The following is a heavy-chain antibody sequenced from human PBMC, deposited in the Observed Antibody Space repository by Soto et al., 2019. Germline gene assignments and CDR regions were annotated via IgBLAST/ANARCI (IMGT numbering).Heavy chain of an antibody. D-gene: IGHD5-18*01. Sequence: SETLSLTCIVSGGYISNHYWSWIRQPPGKGLEWIGYIYYSGSTNYNPSLTSRVTISVDTSKNQFSLKLSSVTAADTAVYYCARHRYSYGVYYFDYWGQGTLVTSPQ. CDR2: IYYSGST. CDR1: GGYISNHY. V-gene: IGHV4-59*08. CDR3: ARHRYSYGVYYFDY. J-gene: IGHJ4*02.